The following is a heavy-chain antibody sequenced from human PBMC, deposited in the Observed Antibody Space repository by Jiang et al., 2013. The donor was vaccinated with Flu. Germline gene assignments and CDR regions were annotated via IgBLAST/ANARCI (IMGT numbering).Heavy chain of an antibody. D-gene: IGHD4-17*01. CDR1: GYSFTSYW. CDR3: ARLNDYGDYVEYWYFDL. CDR2: IYPGDSDT. Sequence: GAEVKKPGESLKISCKGSGYSFTSYWIGWVRQMPGKGLEWMGIIYPGDSDTRYSPSFQGQVTISADKSISTAYLQWSSLKASDTAMYYCARLNDYGDYVEYWYFDLWGRGTLVTVSS. V-gene: IGHV5-51*03. J-gene: IGHJ2*01.